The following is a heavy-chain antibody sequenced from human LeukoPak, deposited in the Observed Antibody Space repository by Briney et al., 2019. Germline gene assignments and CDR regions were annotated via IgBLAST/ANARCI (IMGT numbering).Heavy chain of an antibody. J-gene: IGHJ6*03. Sequence: GGSLRLSCAASGFTFSSYSMHWVRQAPGKGLGWVAVISYDGTNKYYADSMKGRFTISRDNSKNTLYLQMNSLRAEDTAVYYCARGHWWLYYYYYMDVWGKGTTVTVSS. CDR1: GFTFSSYS. CDR2: ISYDGTNK. V-gene: IGHV3-30*04. D-gene: IGHD5-12*01. CDR3: ARGHWWLYYYYYMDV.